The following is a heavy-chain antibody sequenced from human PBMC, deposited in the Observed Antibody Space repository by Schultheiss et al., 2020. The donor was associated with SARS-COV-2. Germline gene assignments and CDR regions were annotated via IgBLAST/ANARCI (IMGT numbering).Heavy chain of an antibody. CDR2: IYSGGST. D-gene: IGHD2-15*01. J-gene: IGHJ4*02. V-gene: IGHV3-NL1*01. Sequence: GGSLRLSCAASGFTFSSYSMNWVRQAPGKGLEWVSVIYSGGSTYYADSVKGRFTISRDNSKNTLYLQMNSLRAEDTAVYYCASRGYCSGGSCYSRADYWGQGTLVTVSS. CDR1: GFTFSSYS. CDR3: ASRGYCSGGSCYSRADY.